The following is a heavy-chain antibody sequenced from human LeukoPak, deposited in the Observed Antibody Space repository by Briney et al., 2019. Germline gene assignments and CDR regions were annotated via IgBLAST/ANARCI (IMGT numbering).Heavy chain of an antibody. Sequence: GRSLRLSCAASAFTFSGYETIWVRQAPGEGLEWVSYISSGGSSLFYADSVKGRFTISRDNAKNSLYLQMNSLRGEDTAVYYCAREEYGGVYFDYWGQGTLVTVSS. CDR3: AREEYGGVYFDY. V-gene: IGHV3-48*03. CDR1: AFTFSGYE. CDR2: ISSGGSSL. J-gene: IGHJ4*02. D-gene: IGHD4-23*01.